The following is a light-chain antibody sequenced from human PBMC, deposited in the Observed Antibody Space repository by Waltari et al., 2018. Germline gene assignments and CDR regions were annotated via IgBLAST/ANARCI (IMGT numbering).Light chain of an antibody. J-gene: IGLJ2*01. CDR2: DVN. CDR3: CSQSSYNGVI. CDR1: SSDVGGDDS. Sequence: QSPLSQPASVSGSPGQSITISCTGSSSDVGGDDSVSWYQDHPGQAPKVIIYDVNNRPSGVSDRFSGSKSGNTASLTISGLQAEDEANYYCCSQSSYNGVIFGGGTKLTVL. V-gene: IGLV2-14*03.